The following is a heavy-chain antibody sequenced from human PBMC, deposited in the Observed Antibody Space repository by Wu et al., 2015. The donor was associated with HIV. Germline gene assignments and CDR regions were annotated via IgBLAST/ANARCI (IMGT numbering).Heavy chain of an antibody. Sequence: QVQLVQSGAEVKKPGASMRISCKTSGYTFTDYYVHWVRQVPGQGLEWMGWINPDSGGTKFLQRFQGRVTMTRDTSVSTVHMELTRLRSDDTAIYYCARADEDTYPRDFSYYMDVWGTGTTVTVSS. CDR2: INPDSGGT. J-gene: IGHJ6*03. CDR3: ARADEDTYPRDFSYYMDV. D-gene: IGHD2-2*02. V-gene: IGHV1-2*02. CDR1: GYTFTDYY.